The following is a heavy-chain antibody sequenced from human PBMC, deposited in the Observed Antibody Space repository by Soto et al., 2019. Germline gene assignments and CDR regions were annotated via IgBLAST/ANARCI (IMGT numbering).Heavy chain of an antibody. V-gene: IGHV3-23*01. CDR1: GFTFSSYA. D-gene: IGHD1-1*01. Sequence: GGSLRLSCAASGFTFSSYAMSWVRQAPGKGLEWVSAISGSGGSTYYADSVKGRFTISRDNSKNTLYLQMNSLRAEDTAVYYCANIGGVLSTTDYWGQGTLVTVSS. CDR3: ANIGGVLSTTDY. J-gene: IGHJ4*02. CDR2: ISGSGGST.